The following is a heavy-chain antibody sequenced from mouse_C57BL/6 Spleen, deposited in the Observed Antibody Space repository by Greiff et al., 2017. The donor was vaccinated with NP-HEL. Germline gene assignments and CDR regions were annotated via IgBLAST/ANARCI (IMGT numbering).Heavy chain of an antibody. CDR1: FSPFPLSF. J-gene: IGHJ4*01. CDR3: ARSDYDGGYYAMDY. D-gene: IGHD2-4*01. CDR2: IYPISGNT. Sequence: QLKQSGAELARPRASAPPSLPSSFSPFPLSFLLFFPPLPFHCLYLILYIYPISGNTYYNEKFKGKATLTADKSSSTAYMELRSLTSEDSAVYFCARSDYDGGYYAMDYWGQGTSVTVSS. V-gene: IGHV1-81*01.